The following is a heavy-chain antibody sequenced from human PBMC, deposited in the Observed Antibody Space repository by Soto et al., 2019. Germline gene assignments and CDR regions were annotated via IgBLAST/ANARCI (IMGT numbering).Heavy chain of an antibody. CDR2: IYYSGST. Sequence: SETLSLTCTVSGGSISSYYWSWIRQPPGKGLEWIGYIYYSGSTNYNPSLKSRVTISVDTSKNQFSLKLSSVTAADTAVYYCARSFYPFSGSYSPSYGMDVWGQGTTVTVSS. D-gene: IGHD1-26*01. J-gene: IGHJ6*02. CDR1: GGSISSYY. V-gene: IGHV4-59*01. CDR3: ARSFYPFSGSYSPSYGMDV.